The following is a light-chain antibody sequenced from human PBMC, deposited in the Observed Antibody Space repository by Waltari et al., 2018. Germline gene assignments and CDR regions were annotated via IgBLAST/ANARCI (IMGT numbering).Light chain of an antibody. J-gene: IGLJ1*01. CDR3: AAWDDSLNGFYV. CDR2: NNS. CDR1: NSNIGSNT. Sequence: QSVLTQPPSASGTPGQRVTISCSGSNSNIGSNTVNWYQQLPGTAPKLLIYNNSQRTSGVPDRFSGSNSGTSASLGISGLQSEDEGAYYCAAWDDSLNGFYVFGTGTKVTVL. V-gene: IGLV1-44*01.